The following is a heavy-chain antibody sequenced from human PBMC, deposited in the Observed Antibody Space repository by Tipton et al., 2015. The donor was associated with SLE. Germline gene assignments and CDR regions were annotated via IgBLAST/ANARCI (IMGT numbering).Heavy chain of an antibody. Sequence: TLSLTCTVSGGSISFYYWIWIRQPPGKGLEWIGYIYTSGSTNYNPSLKSRVTMSVDSSKNQFSLKLSSVTAADTAVYYCARDLPGPYSGSYYGAFDIWGQGTMVTVSA. J-gene: IGHJ3*02. CDR3: ARDLPGPYSGSYYGAFDI. CDR1: GGSISFYY. V-gene: IGHV4-4*08. CDR2: IYTSGST. D-gene: IGHD1-26*01.